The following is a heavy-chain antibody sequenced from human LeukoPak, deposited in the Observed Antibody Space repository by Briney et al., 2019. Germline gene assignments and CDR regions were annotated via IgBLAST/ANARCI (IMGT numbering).Heavy chain of an antibody. CDR3: ARVVPAQEQTPDAFDI. Sequence: GESLKISCKGSGYSFTSYWIGWVRPKPGKGLEWMGIIYPGDSDTRYSPSFQGQVTISADKSISTAYLQWSSLKASDTAMYYCARVVPAQEQTPDAFDIWGQGTMVTVSS. J-gene: IGHJ3*02. V-gene: IGHV5-51*01. D-gene: IGHD2-2*01. CDR2: IYPGDSDT. CDR1: GYSFTSYW.